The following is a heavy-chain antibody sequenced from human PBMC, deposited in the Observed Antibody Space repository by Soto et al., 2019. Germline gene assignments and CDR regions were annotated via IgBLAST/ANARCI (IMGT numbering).Heavy chain of an antibody. Sequence: PXESVTTSFTGAGHSFTTHWIASVRQMPGKGLEWMGVIYPGDSDTRYSPSFQGQVTISADRSISTAYLQWRDLRASDTATYFCVTDSRSGYFEYWGQGTQVTVSS. CDR1: GHSFTTHW. J-gene: IGHJ4*02. D-gene: IGHD6-6*01. V-gene: IGHV5-51*01. CDR3: VTDSRSGYFEY. CDR2: IYPGDSDT.